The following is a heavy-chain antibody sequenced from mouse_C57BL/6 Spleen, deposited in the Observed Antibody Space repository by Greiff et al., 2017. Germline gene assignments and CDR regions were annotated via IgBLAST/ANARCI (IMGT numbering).Heavy chain of an antibody. V-gene: IGHV1-52*01. CDR2: IDPSDSDT. D-gene: IGHD4-1*01. J-gene: IGHJ3*01. CDR1: GYTFTSYW. Sequence: VQLQQPGAELVRPGSSVKLSCKASGYTFTSYWMHWVKQRPIQGLEWICNIDPSDSDTHYNQKFQDKATLTVDKSSSTAYMQLSSLTSEDSAVYCCARIWDDWFAYWGQGTLVTVSA. CDR3: ARIWDDWFAY.